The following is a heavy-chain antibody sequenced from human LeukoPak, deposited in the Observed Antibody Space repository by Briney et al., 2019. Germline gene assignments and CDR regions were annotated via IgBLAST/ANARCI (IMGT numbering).Heavy chain of an antibody. CDR1: GGSFSGYY. CDR2: INHSGST. Sequence: SETLSLTCAVYGGSFSGYYWSWIRQPPGKGLEWIGEINHSGSTNYNPSLKSRVTISVDTSKNQFSLKLSSVTAADTAVYYCARGSDGSGSYKKTLSIKQEYYYYYYMDVWGKGTTVTVSS. D-gene: IGHD3-10*01. V-gene: IGHV4-34*01. J-gene: IGHJ6*03. CDR3: ARGSDGSGSYKKTLSIKQEYYYYYYMDV.